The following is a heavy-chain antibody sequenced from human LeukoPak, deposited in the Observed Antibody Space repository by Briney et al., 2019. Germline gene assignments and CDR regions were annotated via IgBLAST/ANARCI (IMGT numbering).Heavy chain of an antibody. CDR1: GYTFTGYY. D-gene: IGHD6-13*01. V-gene: IGHV1-2*06. J-gene: IGHJ1*01. CDR2: INPNSGGT. CDR3: AIAPPIAAAGSIYFQH. Sequence: GASMKVSCKASGYTFTGYYMHWVRQAPGQGLEWMGRINPNSGGTNYAQKFQGRVTMTRDTSISTAYMELSRLRSDDTAVYYCAIAPPIAAAGSIYFQHWGQGTLVTVSS.